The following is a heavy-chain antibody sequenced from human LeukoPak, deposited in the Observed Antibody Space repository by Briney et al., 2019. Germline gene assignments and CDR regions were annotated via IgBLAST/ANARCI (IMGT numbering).Heavy chain of an antibody. CDR3: AKDLEATTRGFDY. J-gene: IGHJ4*02. D-gene: IGHD5-12*01. CDR2: ISYDGSNK. CDR1: GFSFSSYG. V-gene: IGHV3-30*18. Sequence: GRSLRLSCAPSGFSFSSYGMHWARQAPGKGLEWVAVISYDGSNKYYALSVKGRFTISRDNSKNTLYLQMSSLRAEDTAVYYCAKDLEATTRGFDYWGQGSRVTVSS.